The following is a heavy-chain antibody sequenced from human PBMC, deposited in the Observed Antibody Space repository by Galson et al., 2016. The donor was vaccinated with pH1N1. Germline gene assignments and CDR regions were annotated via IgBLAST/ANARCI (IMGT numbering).Heavy chain of an antibody. D-gene: IGHD1-26*01. CDR1: GYTFTTSY. Sequence: SVKVSCKASGYTFTTSYIHWVRQAPGEGPEWMGVIDPSNGGTTYAQKFQARVTMTRDTSTSTVYLDLSRLRSEDTSVFYCTRDLGGRRGFWGQGTLVTVSS. CDR2: IDPSNGGT. CDR3: TRDLGGRRGF. J-gene: IGHJ4*02. V-gene: IGHV1-46*01.